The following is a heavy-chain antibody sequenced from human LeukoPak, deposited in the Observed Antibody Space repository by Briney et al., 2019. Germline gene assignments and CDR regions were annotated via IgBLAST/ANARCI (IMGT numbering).Heavy chain of an antibody. CDR1: GGSISSGGYS. CDR3: ARSSYSSSSSV. J-gene: IGHJ3*01. Sequence: NPSQTLSLTCAVSGGSISSGGYSWSWIRQPPGKGLEWIGEINHSGSTNYNPSLKSRVTISVDTSKNQFSLKLSSVTAADTAVYYCARSSYSSSSSVWGQGTMVTVSS. D-gene: IGHD6-6*01. CDR2: INHSGST. V-gene: IGHV4-30-2*01.